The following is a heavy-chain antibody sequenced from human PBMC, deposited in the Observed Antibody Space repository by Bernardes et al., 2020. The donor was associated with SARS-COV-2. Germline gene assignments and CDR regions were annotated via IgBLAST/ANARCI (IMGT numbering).Heavy chain of an antibody. CDR3: ARGQVAATTYYYYYGMDV. J-gene: IGHJ6*02. CDR1: GFTFSSYD. D-gene: IGHD2-15*01. CDR2: IGTAGDT. Sequence: GGSLRLSCAASGFTFSSYDMHWVRQATGKGLEWVSAIGTAGDTYYPGSVKGRFTISRENAKNSLYLQMNSLRAGDTAVYYCARGQVAATTYYYYYGMDVWGQGTTVTVSS. V-gene: IGHV3-13*01.